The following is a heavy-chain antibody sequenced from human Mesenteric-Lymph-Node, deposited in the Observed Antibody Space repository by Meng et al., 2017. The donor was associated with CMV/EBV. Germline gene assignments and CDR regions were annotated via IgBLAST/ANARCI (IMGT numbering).Heavy chain of an antibody. Sequence: ASVKVSCKASGYTFTSYGISWVRQAPGQGLEWMGWISAYNGNTNYAQKLQGRVTMTTDTSTSTAYMELRSLRSDDTAVYYCARDRVVVVPAAIIVGNWFDPWGQGTLVTVFS. CDR3: ARDRVVVVPAAIIVGNWFDP. V-gene: IGHV1-18*01. CDR1: GYTFTSYG. CDR2: ISAYNGNT. D-gene: IGHD2-2*02. J-gene: IGHJ5*02.